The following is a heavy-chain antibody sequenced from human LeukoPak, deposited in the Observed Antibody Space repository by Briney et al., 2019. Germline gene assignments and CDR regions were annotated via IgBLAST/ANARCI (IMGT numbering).Heavy chain of an antibody. V-gene: IGHV3-23*01. CDR3: APAPAAIRPSNWFDP. D-gene: IGHD2-2*01. CDR2: ISGSGGST. Sequence: GGSLRLSCAASGFTFSSYEMNWVRQAPGKGLEWVSAISGSGGSTYYADSVKGRFTISRDNSKNTLYLQMNSLRAEDTAVYYCAPAPAAIRPSNWFDPWGQGTLVTVSS. J-gene: IGHJ5*02. CDR1: GFTFSSYE.